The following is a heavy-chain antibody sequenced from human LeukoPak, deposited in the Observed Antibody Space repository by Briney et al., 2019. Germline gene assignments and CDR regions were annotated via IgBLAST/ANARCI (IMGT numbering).Heavy chain of an antibody. CDR1: GFTFSSYA. D-gene: IGHD2-15*01. CDR3: AKTRGYCSGGSCYQDY. Sequence: PGGSLRLSCAASGFTFSSYAMSWVRQAPGKGLEWVSGISTSGNSTYYADSVKGRFTISRDNSKNTLYLQMNSLRAEDTAMYYCAKTRGYCSGGSCYQDYWGQGTLVTVSS. J-gene: IGHJ4*02. V-gene: IGHV3-23*01. CDR2: ISTSGNST.